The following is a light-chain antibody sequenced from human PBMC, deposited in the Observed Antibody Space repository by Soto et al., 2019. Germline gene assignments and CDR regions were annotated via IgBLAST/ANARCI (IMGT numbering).Light chain of an antibody. CDR1: QTISSW. CDR2: KAS. J-gene: IGKJ1*01. Sequence: DIQMTQSPSTLSGSVGDRVTITCRASQTISSWLAWYQQKPGKAPKLLIYKASTLKSGVPSRFSGSGSGTEFTLTISSLQSEDFAVYYCQKFNKWPWTFGQGTQLDIK. CDR3: QKFNKWPWT. V-gene: IGKV1-5*03.